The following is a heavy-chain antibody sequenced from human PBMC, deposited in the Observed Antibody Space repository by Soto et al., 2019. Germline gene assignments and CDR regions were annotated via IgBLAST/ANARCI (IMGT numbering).Heavy chain of an antibody. V-gene: IGHV3-72*01. J-gene: IGHJ6*03. D-gene: IGHD1-1*01. CDR1: GFTFSDHY. CDR3: VRDTDHNTHFYMDV. CDR2: IRIKPRGYTT. Sequence: EVQLVESGGGLVQPGGSLRLSCAASGFTFSDHYMDWVRQAPGKGLEWVDRIRIKPRGYTTEYAAYVKGRLTISRDDSQKSLYLQKNSLKTEDTAMYFCVRDTDHNTHFYMDVWGNGIMVTVSS.